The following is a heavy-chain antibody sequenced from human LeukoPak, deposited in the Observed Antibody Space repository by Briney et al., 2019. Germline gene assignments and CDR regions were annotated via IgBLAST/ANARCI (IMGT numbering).Heavy chain of an antibody. J-gene: IGHJ4*02. V-gene: IGHV3-30*04. Sequence: GGSLRLSCAASGFTFSSYAMHWVRQAPGKGLEWVAVISYDGSNKYYADSVKGRFTISRDNSKNTLYLQMNSLRAEDTAVYYCATNWDGQQLYYSDYWGQGTLVTVSS. CDR2: ISYDGSNK. CDR3: ATNWDGQQLYYSDY. CDR1: GFTFSSYA. D-gene: IGHD6-13*01.